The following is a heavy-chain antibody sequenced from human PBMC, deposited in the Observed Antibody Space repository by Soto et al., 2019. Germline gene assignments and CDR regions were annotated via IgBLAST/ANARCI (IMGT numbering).Heavy chain of an antibody. Sequence: SETLSLTCTVSGVSISNSSYYWGWIRRPPGKGLEWIGTIYYSGITYYNPSLKSRVTISVDTSKNQFSLKLTSVTAADTAVYYCARHGSNWGEGTLVTVYS. J-gene: IGHJ4*02. CDR2: IYYSGIT. V-gene: IGHV4-39*01. CDR1: GVSISNSSYY. CDR3: ARHGSN.